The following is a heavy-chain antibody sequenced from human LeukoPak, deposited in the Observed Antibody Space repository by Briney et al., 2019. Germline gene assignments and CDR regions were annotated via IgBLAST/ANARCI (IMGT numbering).Heavy chain of an antibody. CDR3: ARVNQLLYQFMFYYYGMDV. J-gene: IGHJ6*02. V-gene: IGHV3-7*01. CDR1: GFTFSSYW. Sequence: GGSRRLSCAASGFTFSSYWMSWVRQAPGKGLEWVANIKQDGSEKYYVDSVKGRFTISRDNAKNSLYLQMNSLRAEDTAVYYCARVNQLLYQFMFYYYGMDVWGQGTTVTVSS. D-gene: IGHD2-2*02. CDR2: IKQDGSEK.